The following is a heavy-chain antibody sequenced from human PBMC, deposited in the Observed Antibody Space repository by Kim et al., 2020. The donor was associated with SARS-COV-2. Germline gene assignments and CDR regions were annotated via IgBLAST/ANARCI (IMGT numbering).Heavy chain of an antibody. J-gene: IGHJ5*02. CDR3: ARQYCSSTSCYYNWFDP. V-gene: IGHV1-3*01. Sequence: FQGRVTITRDTSAGTAYMELSSLRSEDTAVYYCARQYCSSTSCYYNWFDPWGQGTLVTVSS. D-gene: IGHD2-2*01.